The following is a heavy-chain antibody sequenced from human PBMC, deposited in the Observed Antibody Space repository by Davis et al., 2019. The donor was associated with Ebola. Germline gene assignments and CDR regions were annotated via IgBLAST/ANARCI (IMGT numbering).Heavy chain of an antibody. V-gene: IGHV1-69*02. CDR3: AKGYTMVRGVTD. D-gene: IGHD3-10*01. CDR1: GGTFSSYT. Sequence: SVKVSCKASGGTFSSYTISWVRQAPGQGLEWMGRIIPILGIANYAQKFQGRVTITADKSTSTAYMELNSLRAEDTAVYYCAKGYTMVRGVTDWGQGTLVTVSS. CDR2: IIPILGIA. J-gene: IGHJ4*02.